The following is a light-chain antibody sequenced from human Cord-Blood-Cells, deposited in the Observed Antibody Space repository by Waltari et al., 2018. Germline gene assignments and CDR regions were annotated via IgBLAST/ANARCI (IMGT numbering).Light chain of an antibody. CDR1: SSDVGGYNY. CDR2: DVS. Sequence: QSALTQPASVSGPPGQSITISCTGTSSDVGGYNYVSWYQQHPGKAPKLIVYDVSNRPSGVSKRFSGSKSGNTASLTISGLQAEDEADYYCSSYTSSSLVVFGGGTKLTVL. CDR3: SSYTSSSLVV. J-gene: IGLJ2*01. V-gene: IGLV2-14*01.